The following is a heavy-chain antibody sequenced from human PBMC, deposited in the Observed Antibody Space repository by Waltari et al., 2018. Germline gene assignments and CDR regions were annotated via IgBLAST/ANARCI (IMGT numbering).Heavy chain of an antibody. Sequence: EVQLVESGGGLVQPGGSLRLSCAAPGSTLSSYWMSWVRQAPGKGLEWVANIMTDGSEEYYVDSVRGRFTISRDNAKNSLFLQMNSLRPEDTAVYYCARDQWFAFDIWGQGTMVTVSS. J-gene: IGHJ3*02. V-gene: IGHV3-7*01. CDR1: GSTLSSYW. CDR2: IMTDGSEE. D-gene: IGHD3-22*01. CDR3: ARDQWFAFDI.